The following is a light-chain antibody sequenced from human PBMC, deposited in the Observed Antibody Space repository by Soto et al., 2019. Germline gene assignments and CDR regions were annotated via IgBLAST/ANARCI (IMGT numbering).Light chain of an antibody. CDR2: GTS. J-gene: IGKJ3*01. CDR1: QSVSSSY. Sequence: EIVLTQSPGTLSLSPGERATLSCRASQSVSSSYLAWYQQKPGQAPRLLIYGTSSRATGIPDRFSGSGSGTDCTLTINRLEPEDFAVYYCQQDGTSPLFTFGPGTRVDIK. V-gene: IGKV3-20*01. CDR3: QQDGTSPLFT.